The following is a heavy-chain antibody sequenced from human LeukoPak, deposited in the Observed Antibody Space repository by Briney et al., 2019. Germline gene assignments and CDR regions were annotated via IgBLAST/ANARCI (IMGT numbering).Heavy chain of an antibody. CDR1: GLTFSIYW. Sequence: GGSLRLSCAASGLTFSIYWMYWVRQAPGKGLMWVSRCDSDGSGTTYVDSVKGRFTVSRDNAKSTLYLQMSSLGAEDTAVYYCATSSVWGGAFNTWGQGTMVTVSS. D-gene: IGHD3-16*01. V-gene: IGHV3-74*01. CDR3: ATSSVWGGAFNT. J-gene: IGHJ3*02. CDR2: CDSDGSGT.